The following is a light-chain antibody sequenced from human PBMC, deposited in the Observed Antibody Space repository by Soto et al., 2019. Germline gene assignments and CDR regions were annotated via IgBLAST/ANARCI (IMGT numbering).Light chain of an antibody. CDR3: AAWDDSLNGYV. Sequence: QSVLTQPPSASGTPGQRVTISGSGSSSNIGSNTVNWYQQLPGTAPKLLIYSYNQRPSGVPDRFSGSKSVTSASLAISGLQSEDEADYYCAAWDDSLNGYVFGTGTKLTVL. V-gene: IGLV1-44*01. CDR2: SYN. CDR1: SSNIGSNT. J-gene: IGLJ1*01.